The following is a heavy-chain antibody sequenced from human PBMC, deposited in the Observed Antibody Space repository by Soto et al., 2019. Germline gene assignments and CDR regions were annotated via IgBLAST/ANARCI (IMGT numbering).Heavy chain of an antibody. J-gene: IGHJ4*02. CDR1: GDTSTRYA. V-gene: IGHV1-69*06. CDR3: NRGSEYDFWSGYL. CDR2: IVPMVGTS. D-gene: IGHD3-3*01. Sequence: QERLVQSGAEVRKPGSSVKVSCKVTGDTSTRYAINWVRQAPGQGLEWMGGIVPMVGTSKYAQKFQGRVTITADTSTNIAYMELRSLRSQDTAVYYCNRGSEYDFWSGYLWGQGTLVSVSS.